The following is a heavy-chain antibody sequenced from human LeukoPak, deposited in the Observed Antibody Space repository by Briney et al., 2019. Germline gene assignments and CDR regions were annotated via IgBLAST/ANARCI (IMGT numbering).Heavy chain of an antibody. CDR3: ARDLYCNSATCPLDY. V-gene: IGHV1-2*02. CDR2: INPNSGGT. J-gene: IGHJ4*02. CDR1: GYTFTGYY. Sequence: ASVKVSCKASGYTFTGYYMHWVRQAPGQGLEWMGWINPNSGGTKYAPKSQGRVTMTRDTSISTAYMELSRLRSDDTAMYYCARDLYCNSATCPLDYWGQGTLVSVSS. D-gene: IGHD2-2*01.